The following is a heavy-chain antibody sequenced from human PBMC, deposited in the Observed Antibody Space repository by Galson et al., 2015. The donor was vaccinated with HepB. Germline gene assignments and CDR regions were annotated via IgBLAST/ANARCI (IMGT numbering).Heavy chain of an antibody. V-gene: IGHV3-23*01. J-gene: IGHJ4*02. D-gene: IGHD3-22*01. CDR1: GFTFSSYA. CDR2: ISGSGGST. Sequence: SLRLSCAASGFTFSSYAMSWVRQAPGKGLEWVSAISGSGGSTYYADSVKGRFTISRDNSKNTLYLQMNSLRAEDTAVYYCAKGKYYDSSGYSGDYWGQGTLVTVSS. CDR3: AKGKYYDSSGYSGDY.